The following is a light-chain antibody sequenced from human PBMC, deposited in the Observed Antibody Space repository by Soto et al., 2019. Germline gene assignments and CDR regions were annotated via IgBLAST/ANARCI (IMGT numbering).Light chain of an antibody. CDR1: QDVSTW. CDR3: QQGLSFPIT. J-gene: IGKJ5*01. CDR2: AAS. Sequence: DIQMTQSPSSVSASVGDTVTITCRASQDVSTWLAWYQQRPGKAPNLLIYAASSLQIGVPSRFSGSGSGTDFTLTIAGLQPEDFATYDGQQGLSFPITFGQGTRLDIK. V-gene: IGKV1-12*01.